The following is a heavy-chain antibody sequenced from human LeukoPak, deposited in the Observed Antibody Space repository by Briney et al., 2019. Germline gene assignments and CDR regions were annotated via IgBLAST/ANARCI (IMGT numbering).Heavy chain of an antibody. CDR2: MNPNSGNT. CDR1: GYTFTNYY. D-gene: IGHD3-22*01. V-gene: IGHV1-8*01. J-gene: IGHJ4*02. Sequence: ASVKVSCKASGYTFTNYYINWVRQATGQGLEWMGWMNPNSGNTGYAQKFQGRVTMTRNTSISTAYMGLSSLRSEDTAVYYCATQIYDSSGDFDYWGQGTLVTVSS. CDR3: ATQIYDSSGDFDY.